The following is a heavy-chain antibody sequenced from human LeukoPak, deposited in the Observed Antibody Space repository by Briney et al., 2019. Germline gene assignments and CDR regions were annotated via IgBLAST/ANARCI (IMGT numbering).Heavy chain of an antibody. D-gene: IGHD4-17*01. CDR3: ARDTVTTGSAFDI. CDR1: GGSFSGYY. V-gene: IGHV4-34*01. CDR2: INHSGRT. Sequence: SETLSLTCAVYGGSFSGYYWSWIRQPPGKGLEWIGEINHSGRTNYNPSLKSRVTISVDTSRNQFSLKLTSVTAADTAVYYCARDTVTTGSAFDIWGQGTMVTVSS. J-gene: IGHJ3*02.